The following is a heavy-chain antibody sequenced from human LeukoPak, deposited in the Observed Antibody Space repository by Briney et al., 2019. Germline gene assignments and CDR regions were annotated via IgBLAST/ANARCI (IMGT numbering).Heavy chain of an antibody. D-gene: IGHD5-12*01. CDR3: ARGGRGWIRSPDS. CDR2: INHSGNT. CDR1: GGSFSDYY. V-gene: IGHV4-34*01. Sequence: SETLSLTCAVYGGSFSDYYWTWIRQSPGTGLVWIGEINHSGNTNYNPSLKSRVTISIDTSKNQLSLNLNSVTAADTALYYCARGGRGWIRSPDSWGQGTLVTVSS. J-gene: IGHJ4*02.